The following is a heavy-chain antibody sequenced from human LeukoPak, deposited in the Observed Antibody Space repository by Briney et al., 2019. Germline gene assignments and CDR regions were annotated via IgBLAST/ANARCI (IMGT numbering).Heavy chain of an antibody. J-gene: IGHJ4*02. V-gene: IGHV3-23*01. CDR1: GFTFSSYA. CDR2: ISGSGGST. CDR3: AKDKSYYYDSGSYGLDY. Sequence: GGSLRPSCAASGFTFSSYAMSWVCQAPGKGLEWVSAISGSGGSTYYADSVKGRFTISRDNSKNTLYLQMNSLRAEDTAVYYCAKDKSYYYDSGSYGLDYWGQGTLVTVSS. D-gene: IGHD3-10*01.